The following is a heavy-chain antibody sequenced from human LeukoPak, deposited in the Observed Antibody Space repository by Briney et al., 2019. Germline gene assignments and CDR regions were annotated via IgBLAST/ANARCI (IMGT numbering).Heavy chain of an antibody. CDR1: GYSISSGYY. D-gene: IGHD3-3*01. CDR2: IYHSGST. J-gene: IGHJ5*02. CDR3: ARDEGLTIFGVVPRDSWFDP. V-gene: IGHV4-38-2*02. Sequence: SETLSLTCTVSGYSISSGYYWGWIRRPPGKGLEWIGIIYHSGSTYYNPSLKSRVTISVDTSKSQFSLRLSSVTAADTAVYYCARDEGLTIFGVVPRDSWFDPWGQGTLVTVSS.